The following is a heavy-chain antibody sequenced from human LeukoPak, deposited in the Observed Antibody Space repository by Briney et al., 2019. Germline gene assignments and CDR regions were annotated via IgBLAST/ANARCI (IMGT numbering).Heavy chain of an antibody. Sequence: SETLSLTCTVSGGSISSYYWSWIWQPPGKGLEWIGYIYYSGSTNYNPSLKSRVTISVDTSKNQFSLKLSSVTAADTAVYYCARSYCGGDCYLDAFDIWGQGTMVTVSS. CDR3: ARSYCGGDCYLDAFDI. D-gene: IGHD2-21*02. J-gene: IGHJ3*02. CDR1: GGSISSYY. V-gene: IGHV4-59*01. CDR2: IYYSGST.